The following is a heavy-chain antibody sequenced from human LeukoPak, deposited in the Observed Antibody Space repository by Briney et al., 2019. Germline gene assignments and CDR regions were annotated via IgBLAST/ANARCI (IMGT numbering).Heavy chain of an antibody. CDR1: GFTFNNYA. J-gene: IGHJ3*02. V-gene: IGHV3-23*01. CDR3: AKALAAAGLDAFDI. D-gene: IGHD6-13*01. Sequence: GGSLRLSCAASGFTFNNYAMTWVRQAPGQGPEWVSSISGSGITTYYADSVKGRFTISRDNSKNTLYLQMNSLRAEDTAVYYCAKALAAAGLDAFDIWGQGTMVTVSS. CDR2: ISGSGITT.